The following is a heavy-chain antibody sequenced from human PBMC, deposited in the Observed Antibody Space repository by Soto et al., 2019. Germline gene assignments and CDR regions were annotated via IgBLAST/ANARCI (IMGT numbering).Heavy chain of an antibody. CDR2: ISGYNGDT. Sequence: QGQLVQSGGEVKKPGASVKVSCKASGYTFSRYGISLVRPAPGQGLEWMGWISGYNGDTNYAQKFQGSVTMTIDTSSTTAYMELRGLTSDDTAIYYCAKNGQPPYYYYGLDVWGQGTTVTVSS. V-gene: IGHV1-18*01. D-gene: IGHD2-8*01. J-gene: IGHJ6*02. CDR3: AKNGQPPYYYYGLDV. CDR1: GYTFSRYG.